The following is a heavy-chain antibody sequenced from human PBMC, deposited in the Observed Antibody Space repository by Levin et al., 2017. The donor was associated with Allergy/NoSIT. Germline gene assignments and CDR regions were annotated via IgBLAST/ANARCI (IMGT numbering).Heavy chain of an antibody. J-gene: IGHJ6*02. CDR3: ARRETAVAGSAYYGLDV. CDR2: IYPGDSDT. CDR1: GYSFKNYW. D-gene: IGHD6-19*01. Sequence: KVSCRGSGYSFKNYWIGWVRQMPGKGLEWLGIIYPGDSDTRYSPSFQGQVIISADKSIDTAYLQWSSLKASDSAMYYCARRETAVAGSAYYGLDVWGQGTTVTVSS. V-gene: IGHV5-51*01.